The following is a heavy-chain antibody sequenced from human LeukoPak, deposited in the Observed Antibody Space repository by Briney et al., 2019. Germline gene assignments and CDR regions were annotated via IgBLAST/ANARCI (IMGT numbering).Heavy chain of an antibody. D-gene: IGHD3-10*02. CDR1: GGTFSSYA. CDR2: IIPIFGTA. V-gene: IGHV1-69*13. CDR3: AGLFPPGSAFDI. J-gene: IGHJ3*02. Sequence: GASAKVSCKASGGTFSSYAISWVRQAPGQGLEWMGGIIPIFGTANYAQKFQGRVTITADESTSTAYMELGSLRSEDTAVYYCAGLFPPGSAFDIWGQGTMVAVSS.